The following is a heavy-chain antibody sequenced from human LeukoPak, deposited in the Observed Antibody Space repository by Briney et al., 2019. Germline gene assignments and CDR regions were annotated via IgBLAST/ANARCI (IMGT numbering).Heavy chain of an antibody. Sequence: ASVKVSCKASGYNFTSFDVNWVRPATGQGLEWMGWMYPNSGNTYYAQKFQGRVTMTRNTSISTAYMELSSLRSEDTALYYCARKRIGTSTLLYWGQGTLVTVSS. CDR1: GYNFTSFD. J-gene: IGHJ4*02. V-gene: IGHV1-8*01. CDR2: MYPNSGNT. D-gene: IGHD1-7*01. CDR3: ARKRIGTSTLLY.